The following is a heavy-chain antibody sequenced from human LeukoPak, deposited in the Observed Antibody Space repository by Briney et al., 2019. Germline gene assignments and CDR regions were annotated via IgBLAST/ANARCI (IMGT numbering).Heavy chain of an antibody. J-gene: IGHJ4*02. CDR3: AKDYYDSSGYYYREGYFDY. CDR2: ISWNSGSI. V-gene: IGHV3-9*01. CDR1: GFTFDDYA. D-gene: IGHD3-22*01. Sequence: GGSLRLSCAASGFTFDDYAMHWVRQAPGKGLEWVSGISWNSGSIGYADSVKGRFTISRDNAKNSLYLQMNSPRAEDTALYYCAKDYYDSSGYYYREGYFDYWGQGTLVTVSS.